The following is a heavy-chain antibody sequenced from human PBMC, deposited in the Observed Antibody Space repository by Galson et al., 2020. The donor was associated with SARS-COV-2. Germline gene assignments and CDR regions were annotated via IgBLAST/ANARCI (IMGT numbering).Heavy chain of an antibody. Sequence: GGFLRLSCAASAFTFSDYAIHWARQAPGKGLEWVAHIFYAGSYKYYGDSVKGRFTISRDSSKNMVYLQMNNLKVDDTAVYYCARDGQLSSGWAFDYWGQGTLVTVSS. CDR2: IFYAGSYK. V-gene: IGHV3-33*01. J-gene: IGHJ4*02. CDR1: AFTFSDYA. D-gene: IGHD6-19*01. CDR3: ARDGQLSSGWAFDY.